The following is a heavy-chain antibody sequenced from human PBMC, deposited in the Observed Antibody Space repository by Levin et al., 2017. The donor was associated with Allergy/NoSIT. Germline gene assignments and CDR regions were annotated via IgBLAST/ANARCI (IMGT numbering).Heavy chain of an antibody. J-gene: IGHJ4*02. CDR2: INSDGSST. D-gene: IGHD6-6*01. CDR3: ARGIRSIIDSSSSYYFDD. Sequence: PSETLSLTCAASGFIFSNYWMHWVRQVPGKGLAWVSRINSDGSSTKYADSVKGRFTISRDNAKNTLYLQMNSLRAEDTAVYYCARGIRSIIDSSSSYYFDDWGQGTLVTVSS. CDR1: GFIFSNYW. V-gene: IGHV3-74*03.